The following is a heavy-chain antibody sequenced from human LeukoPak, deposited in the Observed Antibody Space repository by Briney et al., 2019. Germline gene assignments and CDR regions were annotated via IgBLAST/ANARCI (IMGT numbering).Heavy chain of an antibody. CDR3: ARNFGGVDRSGPFY. D-gene: IGHD3-22*01. V-gene: IGHV3-48*03. J-gene: IGHJ4*02. CDR1: GFTFSSYE. Sequence: GGSLRLSCAASGFTFSSYEMNWVRQAPGKGLEWVSYISSSGSTIYYADSVKGRFTISRDNAKNSLYLQMNSLRAEDTAFYYCARNFGGVDRSGPFYWGQGTLVTVSS. CDR2: ISSSGSTI.